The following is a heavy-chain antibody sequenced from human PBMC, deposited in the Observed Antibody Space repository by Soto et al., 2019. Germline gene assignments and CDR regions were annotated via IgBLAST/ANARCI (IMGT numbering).Heavy chain of an antibody. CDR3: ASSRDDHRDLDD. D-gene: IGHD3-10*01. J-gene: IGHJ4*02. V-gene: IGHV3-72*01. Sequence: GGSLRLSCAASGFTFSDHYMDWVRQAPGKGLEWVGRVRNKANRYTTEYAASVKGRFTISRDDSNDSLYLKMNSLKIEDTAMYYCASSRDDHRDLDDWGQGTLVTVSS. CDR2: VRNKANRYTT. CDR1: GFTFSDHY.